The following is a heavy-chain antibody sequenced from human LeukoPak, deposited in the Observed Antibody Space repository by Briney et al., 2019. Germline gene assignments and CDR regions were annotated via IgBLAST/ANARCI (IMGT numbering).Heavy chain of an antibody. V-gene: IGHV4-31*03. CDR3: ARQDSSSWYYFDY. CDR2: IYYSGNT. D-gene: IGHD6-13*01. CDR1: GGSISSGGYY. Sequence: SETLSLTCTVSGGSISSGGYYWSWIRQHPGKGLEWIGYIYYSGNTYYNPSLKSRVTISVDTSKNQFSLKLSSVTAADTAVYYCARQDSSSWYYFDYWGQGTLVTVSS. J-gene: IGHJ4*02.